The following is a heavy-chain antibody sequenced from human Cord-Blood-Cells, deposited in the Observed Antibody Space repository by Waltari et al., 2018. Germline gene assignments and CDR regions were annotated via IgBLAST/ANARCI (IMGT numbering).Heavy chain of an antibody. CDR3: ARPSSSDRPDDAFNI. CDR1: GGSLSGYY. J-gene: IGHJ3*02. CDR2: INHSGST. Sequence: QVQLQQWGAGLLKPSETLSLTCAVYGGSLSGYYWSWIRQPPGKGLEWIGEINHSGSTNNNPCRKSRITISVETSKNQFALKLSSVTAADTAVYYCARPSSSDRPDDAFNIWGQGTMVTVSS. V-gene: IGHV4-34*01. D-gene: IGHD2-15*01.